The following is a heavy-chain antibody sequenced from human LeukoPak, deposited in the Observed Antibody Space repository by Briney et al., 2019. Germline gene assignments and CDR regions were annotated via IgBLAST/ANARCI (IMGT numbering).Heavy chain of an antibody. CDR3: ARARVATVTTAWFDP. CDR1: GGSISSGSYY. Sequence: SETLSLTCTVSGGSISSGSYYWRWIRQPAGKGLEWIARIYTSGSTNYNPSLKSRVTISVDTSKNQFSLKMSSVTAADTAVYYCARARVATVTTAWFDPWGQGTLVTVSS. J-gene: IGHJ5*02. V-gene: IGHV4-61*02. CDR2: IYTSGST. D-gene: IGHD4-17*01.